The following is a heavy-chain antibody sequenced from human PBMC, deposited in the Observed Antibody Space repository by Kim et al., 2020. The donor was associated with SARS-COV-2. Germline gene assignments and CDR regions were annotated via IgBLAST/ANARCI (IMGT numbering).Heavy chain of an antibody. CDR1: GGSISSGGYY. Sequence: SETLSLTCTVSGGSISSGGYYWSWIRQHPGKGLEWIGYIYYSGSTYYNPSLKSRVTISVDTSKNQFSLKLSSVTAVDTAVYYCARGGGFNYYDSSGYYYLDYWGQGTLVTVSS. D-gene: IGHD3-22*01. CDR2: IYYSGST. CDR3: ARGGGFNYYDSSGYYYLDY. J-gene: IGHJ4*02. V-gene: IGHV4-31*03.